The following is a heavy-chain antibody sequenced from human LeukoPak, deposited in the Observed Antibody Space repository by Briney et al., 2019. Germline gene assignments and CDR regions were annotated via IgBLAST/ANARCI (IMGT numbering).Heavy chain of an antibody. V-gene: IGHV3-53*01. J-gene: IGHJ3*02. Sequence: GGSLRLSRAASGFTVSSNYMSWVRQAPGKGLEWVSVIYSGGSTYYADSVKGRFTISRDNSKNTLYLQMNSLRAEDTAVYYCARDRSLIGGAFDIWGQGTMVTVSS. CDR2: IYSGGST. CDR3: ARDRSLIGGAFDI. CDR1: GFTVSSNY. D-gene: IGHD3-16*02.